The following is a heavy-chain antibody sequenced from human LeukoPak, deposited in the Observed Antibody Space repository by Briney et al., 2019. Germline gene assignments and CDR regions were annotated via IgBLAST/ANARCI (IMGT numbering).Heavy chain of an antibody. D-gene: IGHD5-12*01. Sequence: SETLSLTCAVYGGSFSGYYWSWIRQPPGKGLEWMGSIYFNGNIAYNPSLQSRVTISVDTSKNQFSLRLNSVTSADTAMYYCARVELIVALPTSFDPWGQGTLVTVSS. V-gene: IGHV4-34*01. CDR1: GGSFSGYY. CDR2: IYFNGNI. J-gene: IGHJ5*02. CDR3: ARVELIVALPTSFDP.